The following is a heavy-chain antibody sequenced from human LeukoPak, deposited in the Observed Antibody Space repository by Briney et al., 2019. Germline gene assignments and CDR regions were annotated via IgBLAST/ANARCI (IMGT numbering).Heavy chain of an antibody. CDR1: GFTFTKYW. V-gene: IGHV3-7*01. Sequence: PGDSLRLSCAASGFTFTKYWMTWVRQAPGTGLEWVANIRQDGSERYYADSLKGRFTISRDNAKNSLYLQMNSLRAEDTAMYYCARDWSFDSDDYYLYGFDIWGQGTRVTVSS. CDR2: IRQDGSER. CDR3: ARDWSFDSDDYYLYGFDI. D-gene: IGHD3-22*01. J-gene: IGHJ3*02.